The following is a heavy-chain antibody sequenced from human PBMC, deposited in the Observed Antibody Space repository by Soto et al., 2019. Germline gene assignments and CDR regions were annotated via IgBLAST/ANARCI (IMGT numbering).Heavy chain of an antibody. CDR3: ARISGSDDYYYYYMDV. CDR1: GGSISSYY. V-gene: IGHV4-59*08. J-gene: IGHJ6*03. CDR2: IYYSGST. D-gene: IGHD3-10*01. Sequence: SQTLSLTCTVSGGSISSYYWSWIRQPPGKGLEWIGYIYYSGSTNYNPSLKSRVTISVDTSKNKFSLKLSSVTAADTAVYYCARISGSDDYYYYYMDVWGKGTTVTVSS.